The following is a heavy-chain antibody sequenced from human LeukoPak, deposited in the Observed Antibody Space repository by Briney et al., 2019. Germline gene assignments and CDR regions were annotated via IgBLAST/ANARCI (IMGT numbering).Heavy chain of an antibody. CDR2: IYSGGST. Sequence: GGSLRLSCAASGFTVSSNYMSWVRQAPGKGLEWVSVIYSGGSTYYADSVKGRFTISRDNSKNTLYLQMNSLRAEDTAVYYCARGVDVEMATIRYYYYCMDVWGKGTTVTVS. CDR1: GFTVSSNY. CDR3: ARGVDVEMATIRYYYYCMDV. D-gene: IGHD5-24*01. V-gene: IGHV3-53*01. J-gene: IGHJ6*03.